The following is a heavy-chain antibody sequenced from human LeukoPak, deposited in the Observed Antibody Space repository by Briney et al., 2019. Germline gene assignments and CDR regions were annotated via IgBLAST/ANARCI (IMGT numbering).Heavy chain of an antibody. D-gene: IGHD6-25*01. Sequence: GGSLRLSCAASGFTFSTYGMHWVRQAPGKGLDWVAFIRHGGTNKYYADSVKGRFTISRDNSKNTLYLQMNKLRAEDSALYYCANGLAASGNFLLRDYYYFIDVWGKGTMVTVSS. CDR2: IRHGGTNK. CDR1: GFTFSTYG. CDR3: ANGLAASGNFLLRDYYYFIDV. V-gene: IGHV3-30*02. J-gene: IGHJ6*03.